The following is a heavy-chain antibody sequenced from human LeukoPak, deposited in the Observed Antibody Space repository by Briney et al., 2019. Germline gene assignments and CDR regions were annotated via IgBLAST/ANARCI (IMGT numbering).Heavy chain of an antibody. Sequence: GESLKISCKGSGYTFATYWIAWVRQMPGKGLEWMGIILPSDSDVRYSLSFQGQVTISADKSISTAYLQWSSLKASDTAMYYCARGYSYGKAIDYWGQGTLVTVSS. CDR3: ARGYSYGKAIDY. D-gene: IGHD5-18*01. J-gene: IGHJ4*02. CDR2: ILPSDSDV. CDR1: GYTFATYW. V-gene: IGHV5-51*01.